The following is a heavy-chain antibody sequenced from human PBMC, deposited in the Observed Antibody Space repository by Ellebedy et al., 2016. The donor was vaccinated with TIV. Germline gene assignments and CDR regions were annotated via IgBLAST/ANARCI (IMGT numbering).Heavy chain of an antibody. CDR3: ARQKTGFFAFDI. J-gene: IGHJ3*02. D-gene: IGHD7-27*01. CDR1: GYSFTSHW. CDR2: IYPGDSDA. V-gene: IGHV5-51*01. Sequence: PGGSLRLSCKGSGYSFTSHWIGWVRQMPGKGLEWMGIIYPGDSDARYGPSFQGQVTISVDKSISTAYLQWSSLKASDTAMYYCARQKTGFFAFDIWGQGTVVTVSS.